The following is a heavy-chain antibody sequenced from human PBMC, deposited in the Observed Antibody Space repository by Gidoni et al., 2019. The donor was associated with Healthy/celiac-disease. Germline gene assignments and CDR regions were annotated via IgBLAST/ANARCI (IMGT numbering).Heavy chain of an antibody. CDR2: INPKSGGT. Sequence: QVQLVQSGAEVKKPGASVTVSCKASGYTFTGYYMPWVRQAPGQGLGWMGWINPKSGGTNYAQKFQGRVTMTRDTSISTAYMELSRLRSDDTAVYYCARSMVYTRGEKDYWGQGTLVTVSS. CDR1: GYTFTGYY. D-gene: IGHD2-8*01. V-gene: IGHV1-2*02. CDR3: ARSMVYTRGEKDY. J-gene: IGHJ4*02.